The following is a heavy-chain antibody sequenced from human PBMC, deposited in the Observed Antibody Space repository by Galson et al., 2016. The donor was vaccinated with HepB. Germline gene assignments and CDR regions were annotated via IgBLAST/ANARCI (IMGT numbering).Heavy chain of an antibody. J-gene: IGHJ6*02. CDR1: GYTFMTYG. D-gene: IGHD4-17*01. V-gene: IGHV1-18*01. CDR3: ARDYDNYGDEYFYGLDV. Sequence: SVKVSCKASGYTFMTYGISWVRQAPGQGLEWMGRISVNNGNTNYAQKFQGRVFMTTDTATSTAYLEVRGLRSDDTAVYYCARDYDNYGDEYFYGLDVWGQGTTVTVSS. CDR2: ISVNNGNT.